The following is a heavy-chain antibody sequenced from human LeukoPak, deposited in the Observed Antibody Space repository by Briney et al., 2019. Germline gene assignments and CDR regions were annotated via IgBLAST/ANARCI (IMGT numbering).Heavy chain of an antibody. J-gene: IGHJ6*02. Sequence: GGSPRLSCAASGFTFSSYGMHWVRQAPGKGLEWVAVIWYDGSNKYYADSVKGRFTISRDNSKNTLYLQMNSLRAEDTAVYYCAREDYRQYYYYYGMDVWGQGTTVTVSS. CDR2: IWYDGSNK. CDR3: AREDYRQYYYYYGMDV. V-gene: IGHV3-33*01. CDR1: GFTFSSYG. D-gene: IGHD4-4*01.